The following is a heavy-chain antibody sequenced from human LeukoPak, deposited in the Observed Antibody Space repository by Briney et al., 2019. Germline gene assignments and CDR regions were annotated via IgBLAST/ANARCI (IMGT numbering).Heavy chain of an antibody. CDR1: RFTFSNYN. J-gene: IGHJ4*02. CDR3: ATIFWSTSSRPLDY. Sequence: GGSLRRSCAASRFTFSNYNMNWVRQAPGKGLEWVSVISGNGVNIYYADYVKGRFTISRDNSKNTLYLQLNSLTAEDTAVYYCATIFWSTSSRPLDYWGQGTLVTVSS. D-gene: IGHD3-3*01. CDR2: ISGNGVNI. V-gene: IGHV3-23*01.